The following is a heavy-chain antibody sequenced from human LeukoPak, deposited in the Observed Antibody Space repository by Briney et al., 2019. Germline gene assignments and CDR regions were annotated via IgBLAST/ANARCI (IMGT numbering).Heavy chain of an antibody. Sequence: ASVKVSCKASGYTFTGYYMHWVRQAPGQGLEWMGWINPNSGGTNYAQKFQGRVTITRDTSISTAYMELSRLRSDDTAVYYCARVQWAYCGGDCYSGLNYWGQGTLVTVSS. CDR1: GYTFTGYY. J-gene: IGHJ4*02. CDR2: INPNSGGT. V-gene: IGHV1-2*02. CDR3: ARVQWAYCGGDCYSGLNY. D-gene: IGHD2-21*02.